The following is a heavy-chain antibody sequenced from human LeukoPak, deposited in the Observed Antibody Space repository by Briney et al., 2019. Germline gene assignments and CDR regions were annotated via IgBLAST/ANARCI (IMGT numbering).Heavy chain of an antibody. Sequence: PGGSLRLSCAASGFTLSGDYTSWVRQAPGKGLEWVAVIWYDGSNKYYADSVKGRFTISRDNSKNTLYLQMNSLRAEDTAVYYCARDLDYGGNSVLDYWGQGTLVTVSS. J-gene: IGHJ4*02. D-gene: IGHD4-23*01. CDR3: ARDLDYGGNSVLDY. CDR1: GFTLSGDY. V-gene: IGHV3-33*08. CDR2: IWYDGSNK.